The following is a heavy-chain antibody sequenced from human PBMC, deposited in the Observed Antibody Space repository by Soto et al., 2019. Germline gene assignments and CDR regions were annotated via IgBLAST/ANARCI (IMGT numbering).Heavy chain of an antibody. V-gene: IGHV4-30-4*01. J-gene: IGHJ4*02. CDR3: VTVNLVGAAYYFDY. CDR2: VYYSGTT. CDR1: GGSTRNGDYY. D-gene: IGHD1-26*01. Sequence: QVQLQEWGPGLVKPSQTLSLTCTVSGGSTRNGDYYWGWIRQPPGKGLEWIGYVYYSGTTYSHPSLKSRVTISVDTSENEFSLRLSSVTAADTAVYYCVTVNLVGAAYYFDYWGPGTLVTVSS.